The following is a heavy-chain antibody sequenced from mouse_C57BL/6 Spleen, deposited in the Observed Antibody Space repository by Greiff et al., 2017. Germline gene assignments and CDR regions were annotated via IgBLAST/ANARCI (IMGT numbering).Heavy chain of an antibody. CDR1: GFSLTSYG. CDR3: ARNQDGYRWFAY. CDR2: IWSGGST. V-gene: IGHV2-2*01. J-gene: IGHJ3*01. Sequence: VQLQQSGPGLVQPSQSLSITCTGSGFSLTSYGVHWVRQSPGQGLEWLGVIWSGGSTDYNAAFISRLSISKDNSKSQVFFKMNSLQADDTARYYGARNQDGYRWFAYWGQGTLVTVSA. D-gene: IGHD2-3*01.